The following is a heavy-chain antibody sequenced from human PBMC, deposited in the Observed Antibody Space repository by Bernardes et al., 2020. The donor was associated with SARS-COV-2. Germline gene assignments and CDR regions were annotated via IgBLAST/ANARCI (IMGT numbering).Heavy chain of an antibody. D-gene: IGHD3-3*01. J-gene: IGHJ4*02. CDR1: GGSISSSSYY. Sequence: SETLSLTCTVSGGSISSSSYYWGWIRQPPGKGLEWIGSIYYSGSTYYNPSLKSRVTISVDTSKNQFSLKLSSVTAADTAVYYCARTVRFLEWLLAENYFDYWGQGTLVTVSS. V-gene: IGHV4-39*07. CDR3: ARTVRFLEWLLAENYFDY. CDR2: IYYSGST.